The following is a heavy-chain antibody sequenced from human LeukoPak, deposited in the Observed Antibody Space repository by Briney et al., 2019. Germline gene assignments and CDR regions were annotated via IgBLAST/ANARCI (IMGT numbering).Heavy chain of an antibody. Sequence: SGGSLRLSCAPSGFTFKSYGITWVRQVPGKGLEWVSSITGAGSSTKHADSVSGRFTISRDNSKNTLSLQMTGLRADDTAVYYCARKVAVAMDLDYWGQGTLVTVSS. CDR2: ITGAGSST. V-gene: IGHV3-23*01. CDR1: GFTFKSYG. CDR3: ARKVAVAMDLDY. J-gene: IGHJ4*02. D-gene: IGHD5-18*01.